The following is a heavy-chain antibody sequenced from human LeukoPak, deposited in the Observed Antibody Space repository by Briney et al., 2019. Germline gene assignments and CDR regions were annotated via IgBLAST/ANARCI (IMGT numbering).Heavy chain of an antibody. J-gene: IGHJ6*02. CDR2: IYYSGST. CDR1: GGSISNYY. D-gene: IGHD3-10*02. Sequence: SETLSLTCTVSGGSISNYYWSWIRQPPGKGLEWIGSIYYSGSTYYNPSLKSRVTISVDTSKNQFSLKLSSVTAADTAVYYCASLFGELSDGMDVWGQGTTVTVSS. V-gene: IGHV4-59*04. CDR3: ASLFGELSDGMDV.